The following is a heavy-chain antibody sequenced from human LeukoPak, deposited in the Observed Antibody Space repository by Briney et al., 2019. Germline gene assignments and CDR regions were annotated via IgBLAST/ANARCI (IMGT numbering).Heavy chain of an antibody. Sequence: SVKVSCKASGGTFSSYAISWVRQAPGQGLEWMGRIIPIFGTANYAQKFQGRVTITTDESTSTAYMELSSLRSEDTVVYYCARDQGEWLVANAFDIWGQGTMVTVSS. CDR2: IIPIFGTA. J-gene: IGHJ3*02. D-gene: IGHD6-19*01. V-gene: IGHV1-69*05. CDR3: ARDQGEWLVANAFDI. CDR1: GGTFSSYA.